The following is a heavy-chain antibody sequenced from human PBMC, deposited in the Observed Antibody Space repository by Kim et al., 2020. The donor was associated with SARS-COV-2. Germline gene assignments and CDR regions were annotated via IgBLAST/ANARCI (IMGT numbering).Heavy chain of an antibody. CDR2: IYYSGST. V-gene: IGHV4-59*01. J-gene: IGHJ5*02. CDR3: ARGHPYSSSWYYSSWWFDP. D-gene: IGHD6-13*01. CDR1: GGSISSYY. Sequence: SETLSLTCTVSGGSISSYYWSWIRQPPGKGLEWIGYIYYSGSTNYNPSLKSRVTISVDTSKNQFSLKLSSVTAADTAVYYCARGHPYSSSWYYSSWWFDPWGQGTLVTVSS.